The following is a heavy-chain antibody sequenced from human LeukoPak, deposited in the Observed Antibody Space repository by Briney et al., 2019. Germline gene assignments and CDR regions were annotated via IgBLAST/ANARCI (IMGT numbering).Heavy chain of an antibody. CDR3: AKRDVVIRVILVGFYKEAYYFDS. J-gene: IGHJ4*02. CDR2: ISGCAGRT. CDR1: GITPSNYG. D-gene: IGHD3-22*01. Sequence: GGSLRLSCAVSGITPSNYGMSWVRQAPGKGLEPVAGISGCAGRTTYADSLKGRFTISRDNKKNKLFLQMNSLRAEETVVHFCAKRDVVIRVILVGFYKEAYYFDSWGQGALVTVSS. V-gene: IGHV3-23*01.